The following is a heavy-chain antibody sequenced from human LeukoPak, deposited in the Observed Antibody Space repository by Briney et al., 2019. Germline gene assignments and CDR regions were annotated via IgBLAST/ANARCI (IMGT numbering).Heavy chain of an antibody. V-gene: IGHV1-46*01. CDR1: GYTFTSYY. D-gene: IGHD6-13*01. J-gene: IGHJ6*03. Sequence: GASVKVSCKASGYTFTSYYMHWVRQAPGQGLEWMGIINPSGGSTSYAQKFQGRVTMPRDTSTSTVYMELSSLRSEDTAVYYCARAPDGSSSWYAYYYYYMDVWGKGTTVTVSS. CDR2: INPSGGST. CDR3: ARAPDGSSSWYAYYYYYMDV.